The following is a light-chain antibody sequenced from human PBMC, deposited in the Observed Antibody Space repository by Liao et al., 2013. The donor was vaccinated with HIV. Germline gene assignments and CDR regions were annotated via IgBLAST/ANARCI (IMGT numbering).Light chain of an antibody. J-gene: IGLJ2*01. CDR1: ALPKQH. V-gene: IGLV3-25*02. CDR2: KDS. Sequence: SYELTQPPSVSVSPGQTARIPCSGDALPKQHAYWYQQKSGQAPVLLIYKDSERPSGIPERFSGSNSGNTATLTISGTQPMDEADYYCQAWDSNTYVVFGGGTKLTVL. CDR3: QAWDSNTYVV.